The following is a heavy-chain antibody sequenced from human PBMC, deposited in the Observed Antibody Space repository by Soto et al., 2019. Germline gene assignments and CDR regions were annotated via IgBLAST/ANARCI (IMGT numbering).Heavy chain of an antibody. Sequence: PGGSLRLSCAASGFTFSSYEMNWVRQAPGKGLEWVSYISSSGSTIYYADSVKGRFTISRDNAKNSLYLQMNSLRAEDTAVYYCARGGDYYYSGMDVWGQGTTVTVSS. CDR1: GFTFSSYE. CDR3: ARGGDYYYSGMDV. V-gene: IGHV3-48*03. J-gene: IGHJ6*02. CDR2: ISSSGSTI.